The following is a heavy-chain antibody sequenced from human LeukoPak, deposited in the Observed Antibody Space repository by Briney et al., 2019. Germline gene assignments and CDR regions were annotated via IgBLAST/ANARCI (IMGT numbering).Heavy chain of an antibody. J-gene: IGHJ4*02. V-gene: IGHV3-23*01. CDR3: AKDLGGYSGYDSPY. CDR2: ISGSGGST. D-gene: IGHD5-12*01. CDR1: GFTFSSYA. Sequence: GGSLRLSCAASGFTFSSYAMSWVRQAPGKGLEWVTAISGSGGSTYYADSVKGRFTISRDNSKNTLYLQMNSLRAEDTAVYYCAKDLGGYSGYDSPYWGQGTLVTVSS.